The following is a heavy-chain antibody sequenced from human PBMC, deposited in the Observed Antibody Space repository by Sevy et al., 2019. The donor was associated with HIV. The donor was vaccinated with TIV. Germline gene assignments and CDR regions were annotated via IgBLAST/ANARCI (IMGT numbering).Heavy chain of an antibody. CDR3: ARDYNSLSSKINLFDP. V-gene: IGHV3-21*01. D-gene: IGHD1-1*01. Sequence: GGSLRLSCAASGFTFSTYSMNWVRQAPGKGLEWVSSISSTSSYIDYAYSVKGRFTISRDNAKNSLYLQMNNLRAEDTAVYYCARDYNSLSSKINLFDPWGQGTLVTGSS. CDR2: ISSTSSYI. J-gene: IGHJ5*02. CDR1: GFTFSTYS.